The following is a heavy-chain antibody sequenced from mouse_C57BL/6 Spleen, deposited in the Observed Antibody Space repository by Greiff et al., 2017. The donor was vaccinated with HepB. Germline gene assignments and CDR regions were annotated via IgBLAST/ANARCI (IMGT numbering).Heavy chain of an antibody. D-gene: IGHD2-5*01. J-gene: IGHJ2*01. CDR3: ARECSNYEDY. V-gene: IGHV1-64*01. Sequence: VQLQQPGAELVKPGASVKLSCKASGYTFTSYWMHWVKQRPGQGLEWIGMIHPNSGSTNYNEKFKSKATLTVDKSSSSAYMQLSSLTSEDSAVYYCARECSNYEDYWGQGTTLTVSS. CDR2: IHPNSGST. CDR1: GYTFTSYW.